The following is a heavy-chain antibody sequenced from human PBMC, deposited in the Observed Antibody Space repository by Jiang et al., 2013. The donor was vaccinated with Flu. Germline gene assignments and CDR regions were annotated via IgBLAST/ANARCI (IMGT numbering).Heavy chain of an antibody. D-gene: IGHD5-18*01. CDR1: GFTFSSYA. CDR2: ISYDGSNK. CDR3: ARSLWGRYSYGYSGYFDY. Sequence: SLRLSCAASGFTFSSYAMHWVRQAPGKGLEWVAVISYDGSNKYYADSVKGRFTISRDNSKNTLYLQMNSLRAEDTAVYYCARSLWGRYSYGYSGYFDYWGQGTLVTVSS. J-gene: IGHJ4*02. V-gene: IGHV3-30-3*01.